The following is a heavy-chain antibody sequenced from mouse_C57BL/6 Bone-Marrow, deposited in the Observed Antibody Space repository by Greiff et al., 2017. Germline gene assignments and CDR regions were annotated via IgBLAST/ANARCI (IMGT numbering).Heavy chain of an antibody. CDR2: IDPEDGET. V-gene: IGHV14-2*01. CDR3: ARKRSYWYCDV. CDR1: GFNIKDYY. J-gene: IGHJ1*03. Sequence: VQLQQSGAELVKPGASVKLSCTASGFNIKDYYMHWVKQRTEQGLEWIGRIDPEDGETKYAPQFQGKATITADTSSNTAYLQLSSLTSEDTAVYYCARKRSYWYCDVWGTGTTVTVSS.